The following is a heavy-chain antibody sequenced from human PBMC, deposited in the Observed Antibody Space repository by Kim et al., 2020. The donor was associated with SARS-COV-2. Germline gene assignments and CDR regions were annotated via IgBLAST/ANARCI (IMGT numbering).Heavy chain of an antibody. D-gene: IGHD2-21*02. CDR1: GYTFNGYF. V-gene: IGHV1-2*02. CDR3: ATILVVTALDH. CDR2: INPNSGGT. J-gene: IGHJ4*02. Sequence: ASVKVSCKASGYTFNGYFIHWVRQAPGQGLEWMGWINPNSGGTSYAWKFKGRVTMTRDSSISTAYMELSGLTSADTAIYYCATILVVTALDHWGQGTQLTVSS.